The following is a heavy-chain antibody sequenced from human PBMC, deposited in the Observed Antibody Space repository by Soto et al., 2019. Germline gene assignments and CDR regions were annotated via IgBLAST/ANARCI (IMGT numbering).Heavy chain of an antibody. J-gene: IGHJ5*02. CDR1: GGSISSGGYY. D-gene: IGHD1-1*01. CDR3: ARENWKASNWFDP. V-gene: IGHV4-31*03. Sequence: PSETLSLTCTVSGGSISSGGYYWSWIRQHPGKGLEWIGYIYYSGSTYYNPSLKSRVTISVDTSKNQFSLKLSSVTAADTAVYYCARENWKASNWFDPWGQGTLVTVSS. CDR2: IYYSGST.